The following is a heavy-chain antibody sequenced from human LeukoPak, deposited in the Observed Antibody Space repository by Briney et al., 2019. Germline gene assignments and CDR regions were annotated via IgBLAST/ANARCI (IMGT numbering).Heavy chain of an antibody. CDR3: ARHASNSVFDY. V-gene: IGHV4-59*08. CDR1: GGSISSYG. Sequence: SETLSLTCTVSGGSISSYGWSWIRQSPGKGLEWIGYMFYSGGTNYNPSVQSRITISKDTSKNQFSLNLSSVTAADTAVYYCARHASNSVFDYWGQGTLVTVSS. D-gene: IGHD4-11*01. CDR2: MFYSGGT. J-gene: IGHJ4*02.